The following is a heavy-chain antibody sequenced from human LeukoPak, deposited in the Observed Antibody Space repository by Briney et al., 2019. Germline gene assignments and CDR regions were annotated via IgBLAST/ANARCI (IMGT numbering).Heavy chain of an antibody. CDR3: ARDTGGSYGVEPHFDY. CDR2: ISSSSSYI. J-gene: IGHJ4*02. D-gene: IGHD1-26*01. CDR1: GFTFSSYS. Sequence: GGSLRLSCAASGFTFSSYSMNWVRQAPGKGLEWVSSISSSSSYIYYADSVKGRFTISRDNAKNSLYLQMNSLRAEDTAVYYCARDTGGSYGVEPHFDYWGQGTLVTVSS. V-gene: IGHV3-21*01.